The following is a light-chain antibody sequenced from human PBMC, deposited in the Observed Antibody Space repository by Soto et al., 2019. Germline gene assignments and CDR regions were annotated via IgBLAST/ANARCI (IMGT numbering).Light chain of an antibody. J-gene: IGKJ3*01. CDR2: GAS. Sequence: EIVLTQSPGTLSLSPGERATLSCRASQSVSNNYLAWYQQKPGQAPRLLISGASNRATGIPDRFSGSGSGTDFTLAISRLEPEDFAVYYCQQYGTSPFTFGPGTKVDSK. V-gene: IGKV3-20*01. CDR3: QQYGTSPFT. CDR1: QSVSNNY.